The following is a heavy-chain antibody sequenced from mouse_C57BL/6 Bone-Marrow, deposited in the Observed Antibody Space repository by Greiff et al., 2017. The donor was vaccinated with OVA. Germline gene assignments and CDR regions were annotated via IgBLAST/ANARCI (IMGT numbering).Heavy chain of an antibody. Sequence: VQLQQSGAELVKPGASVKISCKASGYAFSSYWMNWVKQRPGKGLEWIGQIYPGDGDTNYNGKFKGKATLTADKSSSTAYMQLSSLTSEDSAVYFCAILYDGYGAYWYFDVWGTGTTVTVSS. CDR1: GYAFSSYW. CDR3: AILYDGYGAYWYFDV. CDR2: IYPGDGDT. V-gene: IGHV1-80*01. D-gene: IGHD2-3*01. J-gene: IGHJ1*03.